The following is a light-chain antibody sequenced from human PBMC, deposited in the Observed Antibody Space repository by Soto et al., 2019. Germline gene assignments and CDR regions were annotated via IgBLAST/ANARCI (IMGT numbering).Light chain of an antibody. CDR3: SSYGGYNNVV. J-gene: IGLJ1*01. Sequence: QSVLTQPPSASGSPGQSVTISCTGTSSDVVGYNYVSWFQQHPGKAPKLIIHEVNQRLSWVPDRFSGSKSGNTASLTVSGLQAEDEGTYYCSSYGGYNNVVFGTGTKLTVL. CDR1: SSDVVGYNY. CDR2: EVN. V-gene: IGLV2-8*01.